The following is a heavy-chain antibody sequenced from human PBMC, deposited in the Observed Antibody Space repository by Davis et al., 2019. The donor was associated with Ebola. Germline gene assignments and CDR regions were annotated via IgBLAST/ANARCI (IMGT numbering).Heavy chain of an antibody. V-gene: IGHV4-39*01. CDR3: ARQDRTSGSYGSLFDY. CDR2: IYYSGST. J-gene: IGHJ4*02. D-gene: IGHD1-26*01. CDR1: GGSISSSSYY. Sequence: SETLSLTCTVSGGSISSSSYYWGWIRQPPGKGLERIGSIYYSGSTYYNPSLKSRVTISVDTSKNQFSLKLSSVTAADTAVYYCARQDRTSGSYGSLFDYWGQGTLVTVSS.